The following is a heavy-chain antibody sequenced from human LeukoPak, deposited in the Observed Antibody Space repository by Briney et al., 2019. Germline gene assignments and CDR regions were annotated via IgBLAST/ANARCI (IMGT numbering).Heavy chain of an antibody. CDR2: INPNSGGT. J-gene: IGHJ3*02. CDR1: GYTFTGYY. V-gene: IGHV1-2*02. D-gene: IGHD4-23*01. CDR3: ARVAGNAGLGAFDI. Sequence: GASVKVSCKASGYTFTGYYMHWVRQAPGQGLEWMGWINPNSGGTNYAQKFQGRVTMTRDTSISTAYMELSRLRSGDTAVYYCARVAGNAGLGAFDIWGQGTMVTVSS.